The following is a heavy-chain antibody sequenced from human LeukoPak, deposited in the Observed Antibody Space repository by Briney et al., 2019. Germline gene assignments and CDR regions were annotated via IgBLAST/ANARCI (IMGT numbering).Heavy chain of an antibody. J-gene: IGHJ4*02. V-gene: IGHV3-15*04. CDR2: IESKTDGGTT. CDR1: GFSFSDAW. Sequence: PGGSLRLSCAASGFSFSDAWMSWVRQIPGKGLEWVGRIESKTDGGTTDYAAPVKGRFTISRDDSANTLYLQMNSLKSEDTAVYYCTTYGSGRKFDYWGQGILVTVSS. D-gene: IGHD3-10*01. CDR3: TTYGSGRKFDY.